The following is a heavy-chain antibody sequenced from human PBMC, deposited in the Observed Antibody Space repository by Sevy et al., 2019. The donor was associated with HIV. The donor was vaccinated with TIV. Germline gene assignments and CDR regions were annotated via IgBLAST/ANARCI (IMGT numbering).Heavy chain of an antibody. CDR1: GFTFSEYG. CDR2: ISHDGRNYK. CDR3: ARDRGEILRSAFNS. D-gene: IGHD3-10*01. V-gene: IGHV3-30*04. J-gene: IGHJ5*02. Sequence: GGSLRLSCAASGFTFSEYGMHWVRQAPGKGLEWVAVISHDGRNYKYNADFVKGRFTISRDNSRNTLYLQMNSLRAEDTAIYYCARDRGEILRSAFNSWGQGTLVTVSS.